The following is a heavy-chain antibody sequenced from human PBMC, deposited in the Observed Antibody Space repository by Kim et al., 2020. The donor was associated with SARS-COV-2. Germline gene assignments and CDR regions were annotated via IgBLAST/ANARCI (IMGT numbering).Heavy chain of an antibody. CDR1: GFIFFKYR. CDR2: ISYDGSDQ. J-gene: IGHJ4*02. CDR3: ARSRDSRGYEYGSIAEVDY. D-gene: IGHD5-18*01. V-gene: IGHV3-30*04. Sequence: GGSLRLSCAASGFIFFKYRMHWVRQAPGKGLEWVAVISYDGSDQNHADSVKGRFTVSRDNSKNTLFLQMGSLRGEDTDVYYCARSRDSRGYEYGSIAEVDYWGQGTHVTVSS.